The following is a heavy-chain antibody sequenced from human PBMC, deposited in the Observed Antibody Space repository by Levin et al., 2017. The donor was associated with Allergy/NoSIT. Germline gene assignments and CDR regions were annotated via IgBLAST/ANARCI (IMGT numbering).Heavy chain of an antibody. CDR3: ATCTSTSCYFVQRDYNYSGMDV. CDR1: GFTFRSYS. CDR2: ISNSGNYI. V-gene: IGHV3-21*01. Sequence: GGSLRLSCAASGFTFRSYSMNWVRQAPGKGLEWVSSISNSGNYIYYADSVKGRFTISRDNARNSLYLQMNSLRAEDTAVYYCATCTSTSCYFVQRDYNYSGMDVSGQGTTVTVSS. D-gene: IGHD2-2*01. J-gene: IGHJ6*02.